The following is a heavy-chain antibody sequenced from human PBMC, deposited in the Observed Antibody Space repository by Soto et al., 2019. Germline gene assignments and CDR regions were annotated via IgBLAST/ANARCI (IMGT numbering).Heavy chain of an antibody. CDR2: MNSDGSST. CDR1: GFTLSSYW. CDR3: ARVGCSGGSCIDY. J-gene: IGHJ4*02. Sequence: EVQLVESGGGLVQPGGSLRLSCAVSGFTLSSYWMHWVRQVPGMGLVWVSRMNSDGSSTSYADSVKGRFTISRDNAKNTLYLQMNSLRADDTGLYYCARVGCSGGSCIDYWGQGTLVTVTS. D-gene: IGHD2-15*01. V-gene: IGHV3-74*01.